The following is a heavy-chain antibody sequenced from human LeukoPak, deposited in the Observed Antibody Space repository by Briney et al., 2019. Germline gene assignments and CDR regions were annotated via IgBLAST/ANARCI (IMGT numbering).Heavy chain of an antibody. V-gene: IGHV3-21*01. CDR1: GVTFRSYS. J-gene: IGHJ4*02. Sequence: GGSLRLSCAASGVTFRSYSMNWVRQAPGKGLEWVSSISSSSSYIYYADSVKGRFTISRDNAKNSLYLQMNSLRAEDTAVYYCARVNYDSSGYYLNYFDYWGQGTLVTVSS. D-gene: IGHD3-22*01. CDR3: ARVNYDSSGYYLNYFDY. CDR2: ISSSSSYI.